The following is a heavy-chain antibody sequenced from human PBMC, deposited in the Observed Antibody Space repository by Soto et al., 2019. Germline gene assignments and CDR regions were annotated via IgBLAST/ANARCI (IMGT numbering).Heavy chain of an antibody. V-gene: IGHV3-7*03. Sequence: EVQLVESGGGLVQPGGSLRLSCAASGFTFSSYWMSWVRQAPGKGLEWVANIKQDGSGKYYVDSVKGRFTISRDNAKNSLYLQMNSLRAEDTAVYYCARDVVVVVPAASLYYYYGMDVWGQGTPVTVSS. J-gene: IGHJ6*02. CDR2: IKQDGSGK. CDR1: GFTFSSYW. D-gene: IGHD2-2*01. CDR3: ARDVVVVVPAASLYYYYGMDV.